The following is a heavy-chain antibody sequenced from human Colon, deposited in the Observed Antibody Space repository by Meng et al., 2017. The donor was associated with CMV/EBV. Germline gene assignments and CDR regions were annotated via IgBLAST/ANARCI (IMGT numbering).Heavy chain of an antibody. V-gene: IGHV3-72*01. D-gene: IGHD1-26*01. CDR3: TRGHSGIDIYAFDI. Sequence: GESLKISCAASGFTVSSNYMSWVRQAPGKGLEWVGRTANKADYYLTEYATSVKGRFTFSRDDSENSLFLQMNSLKSDDTAVYYCTRGHSGIDIYAFDIWGLGTMVTVSS. J-gene: IGHJ3*02. CDR1: GFTVSSNY. CDR2: TANKADYYLT.